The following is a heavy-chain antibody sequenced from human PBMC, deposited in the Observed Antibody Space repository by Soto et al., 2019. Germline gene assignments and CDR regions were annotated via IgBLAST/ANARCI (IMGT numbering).Heavy chain of an antibody. CDR2: IDPSGGST. V-gene: IGHV3-23*01. Sequence: EVQLLESGGGLVQPGGSLRLSCAASGLTFRSYAMNWVRQAPGKGLEWVSSIDPSGGSTYYADSVKGRFTISRDNSKNTLYLQMNSLRAEDTAVYYCAILVVVAATSDYWGQGTLVTVSS. CDR3: AILVVVAATSDY. J-gene: IGHJ4*02. D-gene: IGHD2-15*01. CDR1: GLTFRSYA.